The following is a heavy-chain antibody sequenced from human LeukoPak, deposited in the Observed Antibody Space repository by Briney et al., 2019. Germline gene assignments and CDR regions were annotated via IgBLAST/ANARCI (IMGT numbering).Heavy chain of an antibody. Sequence: GGSLRLSCAASGFTFSSYGMHWVRQAPGKGLEWVAVIWYDGSNKYYADSVKGRFTISRDNSKNTLYLQMNSLRAEDTALYYCAKDVFTIVRGVLEYWGQGTLVTVSS. V-gene: IGHV3-33*06. J-gene: IGHJ4*02. CDR3: AKDVFTIVRGVLEY. CDR1: GFTFSSYG. CDR2: IWYDGSNK. D-gene: IGHD3-10*01.